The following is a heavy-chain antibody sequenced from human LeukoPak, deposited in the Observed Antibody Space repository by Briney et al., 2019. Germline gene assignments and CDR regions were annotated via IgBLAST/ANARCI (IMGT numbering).Heavy chain of an antibody. J-gene: IGHJ4*02. CDR2: ISGSGGTT. V-gene: IGHV3-23*01. CDR3: AKDPGLYCAECVDY. Sequence: PGGSLRLSCAASGFIFSSYAMSWVRQAPGKGLEWVSAISGSGGTTYYADSVKGRFTTSRDNSKNTLYLQMNSLRAEDTAVYYCAKDPGLYCAECVDYWGQGTLVAVSS. D-gene: IGHD2-8*02. CDR1: GFIFSSYA.